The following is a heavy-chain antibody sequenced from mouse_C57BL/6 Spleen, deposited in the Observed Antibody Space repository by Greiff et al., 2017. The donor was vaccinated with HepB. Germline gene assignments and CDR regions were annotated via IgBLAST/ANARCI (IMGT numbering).Heavy chain of an antibody. Sequence: EVQLQQSGPVLARPGASVKMSCKTSGYTFTSYWMHWVKQRPGQGLEWIGAIYPGNSDTSYNQKFKGKAKLTADKSASTAYMELSSLTNEDSAVYYWTCYKDYYGWFAYWGQGTLVTVSA. CDR2: IYPGNSDT. D-gene: IGHD1-1*01. CDR3: TCYKDYYGWFAY. J-gene: IGHJ3*01. CDR1: GYTFTSYW. V-gene: IGHV1-5*01.